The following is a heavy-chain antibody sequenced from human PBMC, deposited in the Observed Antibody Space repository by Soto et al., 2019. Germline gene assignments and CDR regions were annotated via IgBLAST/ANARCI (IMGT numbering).Heavy chain of an antibody. CDR3: ARGAYYDFWSGPTFDY. Sequence: PSETLSLTCAVSGGSISSGGYSWSWIRQTPGKGMEWIGYIYHSGSTYYNPSLKSRVTISVDRSKNQFSLKLSSVTAADTALYYCARGAYYDFWSGPTFDYWGQGTLVTVSS. V-gene: IGHV4-30-2*01. D-gene: IGHD3-3*01. CDR1: GGSISSGGYS. CDR2: IYHSGST. J-gene: IGHJ4*02.